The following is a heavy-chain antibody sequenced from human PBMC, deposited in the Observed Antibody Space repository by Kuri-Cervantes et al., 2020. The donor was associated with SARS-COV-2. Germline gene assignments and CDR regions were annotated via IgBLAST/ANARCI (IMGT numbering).Heavy chain of an antibody. D-gene: IGHD3-10*01. CDR1: GFTFSSYA. J-gene: IGHJ4*02. CDR3: VFFSGQHLIRAFDY. CDR2: ISGSGGST. Sequence: GESLKISCAASGFTFSSYAMSWVRQAPGKGLEWVSAISGSGGSTYYADSVKGRFTISRHNSQNTLYLQMNSLRPGDTAVYYCVFFSGQHLIRAFDYWGQGTLVTVSS. V-gene: IGHV3-23*01.